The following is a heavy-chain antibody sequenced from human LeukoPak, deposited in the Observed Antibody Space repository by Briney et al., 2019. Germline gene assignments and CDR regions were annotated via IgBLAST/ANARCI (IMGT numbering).Heavy chain of an antibody. CDR1: GFTFSSYA. CDR3: AKDLTRVGVLDY. V-gene: IGHV3-30*02. Sequence: PGGSLRLSCAASGFTFSSYAMHWVRQAPGKGLEWVALIWYDGSSKYYADSVKGRFTISRDNSKNTLYLQMNSLRAEDTAVYYCAKDLTRVGVLDYWGQGTLVTVSS. J-gene: IGHJ4*02. CDR2: IWYDGSSK. D-gene: IGHD3-10*01.